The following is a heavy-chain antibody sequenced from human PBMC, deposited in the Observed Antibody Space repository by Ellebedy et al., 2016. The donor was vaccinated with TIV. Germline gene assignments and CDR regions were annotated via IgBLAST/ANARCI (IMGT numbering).Heavy chain of an antibody. CDR2: INSDGTRT. CDR3: VKGLFGPDYWWYGMDV. D-gene: IGHD2-8*02. J-gene: IGHJ6*02. V-gene: IGHV3-64D*09. Sequence: GESLKISCSASGFTFSTHAIFWVRQAPGKGLELVSAINSDGTRTHHADSVRGRFTISRDNSQNTLYLQMGSLRVEDTAVYFCVKGLFGPDYWWYGMDVWGQGTTVTVSS. CDR1: GFTFSTHA.